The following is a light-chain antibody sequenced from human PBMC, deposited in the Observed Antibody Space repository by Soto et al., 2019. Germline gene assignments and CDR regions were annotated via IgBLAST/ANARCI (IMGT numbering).Light chain of an antibody. CDR1: QTISSY. CDR2: AAS. J-gene: IGKJ3*01. V-gene: IGKV1-39*01. Sequence: DIQMTQSPSSLSASVGDRVTITCRASQTISSYLNWYQQKPGKAPKLLIYAASSLQSGVPSRFSGSGSGTDFTLTISSLQPEDFATDYCQQSSIFGPGPNVDIK. CDR3: QQSSI.